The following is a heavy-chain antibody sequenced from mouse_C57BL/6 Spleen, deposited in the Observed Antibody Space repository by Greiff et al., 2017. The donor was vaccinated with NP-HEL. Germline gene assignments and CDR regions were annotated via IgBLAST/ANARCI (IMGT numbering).Heavy chain of an antibody. V-gene: IGHV14-1*01. D-gene: IGHD2-14*01. Sequence: VQLKESGAELVRPGASVKLSCTASGFNITDYYMHWVKQRPEQGLEWIGRIDPEDGDTEYAPKFQGKATMTADTSSNTAYLQLSSLTSEDTAVYYCTTGVRRGYFDVWGTGTTVTVSA. CDR2: IDPEDGDT. J-gene: IGHJ1*03. CDR1: GFNITDYY. CDR3: TTGVRRGYFDV.